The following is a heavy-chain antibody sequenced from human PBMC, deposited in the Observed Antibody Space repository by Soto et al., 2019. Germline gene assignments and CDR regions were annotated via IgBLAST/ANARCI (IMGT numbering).Heavy chain of an antibody. CDR2: ISGSGAST. D-gene: IGHD3-16*02. J-gene: IGHJ4*02. Sequence: GGPLRLSCAASGCTFGSHAMSWVSQAPGKGLEWVSAISGSGASTYYADSVKGRFTISRDNSKNTLYLQMNSLRAEDTAVYYCAKLIGTRALDYWGQGTLVTVSS. CDR3: AKLIGTRALDY. V-gene: IGHV3-23*01. CDR1: GCTFGSHA.